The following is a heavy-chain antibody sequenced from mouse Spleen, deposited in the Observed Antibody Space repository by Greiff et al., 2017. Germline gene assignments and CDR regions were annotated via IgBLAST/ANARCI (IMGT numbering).Heavy chain of an antibody. CDR1: GYSFTGYF. Sequence: EVQLQQSGPELVKPGDSVKISCKASGYSFTGYFMNWVMQSHGKSLEWIGRINPYNGDTFYNQKFKGKATLTVDKSSSTAHMELRSLTSEDSAVYYCARRLLRPPGYFDVWGAGTTVTVSS. CDR2: INPYNGDT. D-gene: IGHD1-2*01. CDR3: ARRLLRPPGYFDV. J-gene: IGHJ1*01. V-gene: IGHV1-20*01.